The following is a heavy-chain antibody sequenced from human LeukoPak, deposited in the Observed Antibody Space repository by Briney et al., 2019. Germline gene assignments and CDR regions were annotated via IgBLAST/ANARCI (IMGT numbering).Heavy chain of an antibody. CDR1: GFTFSSYA. V-gene: IGHV3-64D*06. Sequence: PGGSLRLSCSASGFTFSSYAMHWVRQAPGEGLEYVSAISSNGGSTYYADSVKGRFTISRDNSKNTLYLQMSSLRAEDTAVYYCVKASNWGRDYWGQGTLVTVSS. CDR3: VKASNWGRDY. CDR2: ISSNGGST. J-gene: IGHJ4*02. D-gene: IGHD7-27*01.